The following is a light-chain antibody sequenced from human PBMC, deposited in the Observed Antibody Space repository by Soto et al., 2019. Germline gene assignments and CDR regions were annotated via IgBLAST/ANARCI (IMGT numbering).Light chain of an antibody. J-gene: IGKJ1*01. CDR2: GAS. CDR1: QNIGSN. V-gene: IGKV3-15*01. CDR3: QHYNSYSEA. Sequence: EVVMTQSPATLSASPGERVILSCRASQNIGSNLAWYQQRPGQAPRLLMYGASTRATETPARFSGSGSATDFTLTISSLQSEDFAVYYCQHYNSYSEAFGQGTKVELK.